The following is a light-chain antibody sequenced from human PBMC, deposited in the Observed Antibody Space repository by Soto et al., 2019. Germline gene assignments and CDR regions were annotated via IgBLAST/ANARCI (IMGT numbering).Light chain of an antibody. CDR1: SRDIGDYNY. Sequence: QSVLTQPASVSGSPGQSITIPCTGTSRDIGDYNYVSWYQQHPGKAPKLLIYEVYNRPAGVSDRFSGSKSGNTASLTISGLQTGDEGDYYCSSYSSTNTLYLFGTGTKLTVL. J-gene: IGLJ1*01. CDR2: EVY. CDR3: SSYSSTNTLYL. V-gene: IGLV2-14*01.